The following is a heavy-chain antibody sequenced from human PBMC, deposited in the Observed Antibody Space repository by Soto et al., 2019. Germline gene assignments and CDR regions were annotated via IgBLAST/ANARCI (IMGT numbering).Heavy chain of an antibody. CDR3: ARKPHWQYWYFDL. J-gene: IGHJ2*01. Sequence: EVQLVESGGSVIRPGGSLRLSCAASGFAFQNHGMAWVRQVPGKGLEWVAGISGSGVNAGYEDSVKGRFTISRDSGDNSLYLEINNLGVEDTALYHCARKPHWQYWYFDLWGRGTLVTVSS. CDR1: GFAFQNHG. V-gene: IGHV3-20*01. CDR2: ISGSGVNA. D-gene: IGHD1-1*01.